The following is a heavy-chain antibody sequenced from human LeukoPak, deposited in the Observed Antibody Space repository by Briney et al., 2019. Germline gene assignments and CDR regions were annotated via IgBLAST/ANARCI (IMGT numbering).Heavy chain of an antibody. CDR1: GYSISSAYY. J-gene: IGHJ6*02. D-gene: IGHD3-10*01. CDR2: IYYSGST. Sequence: TSETLSLTCTVSGYSISSAYYWSWIRQPPGKGLEWIGYIYYSGSTNYNPSLKSRVTISVDTSKNQFSLKLSSVTAADTAVYYCARVPLYYYGMDVWGQGTTVTVSS. CDR3: ARVPLYYYGMDV. V-gene: IGHV4-61*01.